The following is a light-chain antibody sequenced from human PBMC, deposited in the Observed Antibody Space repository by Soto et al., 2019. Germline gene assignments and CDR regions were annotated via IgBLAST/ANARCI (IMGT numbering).Light chain of an antibody. J-gene: IGLJ2*01. CDR2: ANN. Sequence: QLVLTQTPSVSGAPGQRVTISCTGSRFNIEADYDVHWYQHLPGTAPKLLIYANNNRPSGVPDRFSASKSGTSASLVITGLQSDDEGVYYCQSYDSGLSGSIFGGGTKLTVL. CDR3: QSYDSGLSGSI. CDR1: RFNIEADYD. V-gene: IGLV1-40*01.